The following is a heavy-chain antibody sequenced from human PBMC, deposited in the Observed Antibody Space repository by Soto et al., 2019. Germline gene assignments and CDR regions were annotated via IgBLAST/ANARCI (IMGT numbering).Heavy chain of an antibody. J-gene: IGHJ4*02. CDR2: IYWDDDK. V-gene: IGHV2-5*02. D-gene: IGHD3-16*01. CDR1: GFSLSTSGVG. Sequence: QITLKESGPTLVKPTQTLTLTCTFSGFSLSTSGVGVGWIRQPPGKALEWLALIYWDDDKRYSPSLKSRPTTTXXTSKHPVALTMTNMDPVDTATYYCAHSRRGSYFDYWGQGTLVTVSS. CDR3: AHSRRGSYFDY.